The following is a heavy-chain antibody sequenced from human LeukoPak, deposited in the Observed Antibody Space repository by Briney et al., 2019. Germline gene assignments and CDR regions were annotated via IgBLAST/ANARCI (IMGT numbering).Heavy chain of an antibody. CDR2: IGSDGDST. J-gene: IGHJ4*02. CDR3: ARGFGGSYRYLDY. V-gene: IGHV3-64*04. CDR1: GFTFSSLG. D-gene: IGHD3-16*02. Sequence: GGSLRLSCSASGFTFSSLGMHWVRQAPGKGLEHVSTIGSDGDSTYYADSVKDRFTVSRDNSKNALYLQMNSLRAEDTAVYFCARGFGGSYRYLDYWGQGTLVTVSS.